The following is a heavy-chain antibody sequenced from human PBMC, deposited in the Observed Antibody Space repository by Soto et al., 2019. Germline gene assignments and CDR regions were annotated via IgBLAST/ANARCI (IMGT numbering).Heavy chain of an antibody. CDR1: GYTFTSYG. Sequence: ASVKVSCKASGYTFTSYGISWVRQAPGQGLEWMGWISAYNGNTNYAQKLQGRVTMTTDTSTSTAYMELRSLRSDDTAVYYCARGDILTGSPILGAFDIWGQGTMVTVS. CDR3: ARGDILTGSPILGAFDI. CDR2: ISAYNGNT. D-gene: IGHD3-9*01. J-gene: IGHJ3*02. V-gene: IGHV1-18*01.